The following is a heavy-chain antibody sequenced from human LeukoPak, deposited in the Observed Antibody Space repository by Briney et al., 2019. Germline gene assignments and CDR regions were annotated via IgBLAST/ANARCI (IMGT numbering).Heavy chain of an antibody. Sequence: GESLKISCKGSGYSFTSYWIGWVRQMPGKGLEWMGIIYPGDPDTRYSPSFQGQVTISADKSISTAYLQWSSLKASDTAMYYCARALGYCSSTSCYTPAHNWFDPWGQGTLVTVSS. J-gene: IGHJ5*02. CDR1: GYSFTSYW. CDR3: ARALGYCSSTSCYTPAHNWFDP. CDR2: IYPGDPDT. V-gene: IGHV5-51*01. D-gene: IGHD2-2*02.